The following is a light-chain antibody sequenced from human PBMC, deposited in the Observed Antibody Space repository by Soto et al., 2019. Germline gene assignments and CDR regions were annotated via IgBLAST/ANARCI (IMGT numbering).Light chain of an antibody. J-gene: IGKJ1*01. Sequence: EIVLTQSPATLSVSPGDRVTLSCRASQSVDINLAWYQQRPGQAPRLLVYGASTKATDMPGRFSGRGSGTDFTLTISRLEPEDFAVYYCQQYGSSPRTFGQGTKVDIK. CDR1: QSVDIN. V-gene: IGKV3-20*01. CDR3: QQYGSSPRT. CDR2: GAS.